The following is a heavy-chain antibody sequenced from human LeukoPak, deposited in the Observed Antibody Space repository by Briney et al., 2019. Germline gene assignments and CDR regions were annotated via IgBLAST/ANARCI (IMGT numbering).Heavy chain of an antibody. CDR3: ASHGHHGDHDY. D-gene: IGHD2-21*02. J-gene: IGHJ4*02. V-gene: IGHV4-39*01. CDR2: VHYSGST. CDR1: GGSISSSTFY. Sequence: SETLSLTCTVSGGSISSSTFYWVWIRQPPGKGLEWIGSVHYSGSTSYNPSLKSRVTISVDTSKNQFSLKLTSVTAADTAVYSCASHGHHGDHDYWGQGTLVTVSS.